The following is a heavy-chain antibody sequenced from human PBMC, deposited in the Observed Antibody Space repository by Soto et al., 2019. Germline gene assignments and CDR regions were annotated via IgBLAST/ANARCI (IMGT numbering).Heavy chain of an antibody. V-gene: IGHV1-3*01. CDR3: TRGPILWGDI. CDR1: GYTFTSYA. CDR2: INAGNGNT. Sequence: QVQLVQSGAEVKKPGASVKVSCKASGYTFTSYAMHWVRQAPGQRLEWMGWINAGNGNTKYSQKFQGRVTITRNTSASKTYRKLSRLRSEDKAVYYSTRGPILWGDIWGERTTVTVSS. D-gene: IGHD3-10*01. J-gene: IGHJ6*02.